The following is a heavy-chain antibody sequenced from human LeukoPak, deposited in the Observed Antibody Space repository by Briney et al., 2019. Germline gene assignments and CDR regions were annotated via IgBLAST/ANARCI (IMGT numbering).Heavy chain of an antibody. D-gene: IGHD3-10*01. V-gene: IGHV3-74*01. Sequence: GGSLRLSCAASGFTFSSYWMSWVRQAPGKGLVWVSRINSDGSDTHYADSVKGRFTISRDNTKNTLYLRMYSLRVEDTAIYYCTRDEGSTWQRFDPWGQGTLVTVSS. J-gene: IGHJ5*02. CDR1: GFTFSSYW. CDR2: INSDGSDT. CDR3: TRDEGSTWQRFDP.